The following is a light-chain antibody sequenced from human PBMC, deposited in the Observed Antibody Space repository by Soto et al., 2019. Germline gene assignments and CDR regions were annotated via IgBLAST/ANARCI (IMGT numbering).Light chain of an antibody. CDR1: RSDIGRFNH. J-gene: IGLJ1*01. V-gene: IGLV2-14*03. Sequence: QSALTQPASVSGSPGQSITISCTGTRSDIGRFNHVSWYRQHPGRAPPLTIYEVSNRPSGLSNRFSGSKSGNTASLTISGLQAEDEVDYYCCSYTTRSTLVFGSGTKLTVL. CDR3: CSYTTRSTLV. CDR2: EVS.